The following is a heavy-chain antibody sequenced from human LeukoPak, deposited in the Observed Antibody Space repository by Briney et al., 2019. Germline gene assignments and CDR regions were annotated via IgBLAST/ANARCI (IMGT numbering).Heavy chain of an antibody. CDR2: IFSSGST. V-gene: IGHV4-59*08. J-gene: IGHJ3*02. CDR3: ARHYIAAGGGDAFDI. D-gene: IGHD6-13*01. CDR1: RGSISSYY. Sequence: SETLSLTCTVSRGSISSYYWSRIRQPPGKGLEWIGYIFSSGSTNYNPSLKSRVTISVDTSKNQFSLKLSSVTAADTAIYYCARHYIAAGGGDAFDIWGQGTMVIVSS.